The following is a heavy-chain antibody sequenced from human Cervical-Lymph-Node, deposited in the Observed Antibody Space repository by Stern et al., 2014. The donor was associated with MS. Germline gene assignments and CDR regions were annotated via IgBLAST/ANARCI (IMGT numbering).Heavy chain of an antibody. J-gene: IGHJ4*02. CDR2: ISYNGNLK. V-gene: IGHV3-30*03. Sequence: QVQLVQSGGGVVQPGRSLRLSCVVSGFTFSNYGMHWVRQAPGKGLEWVGIISYNGNLKYYSDSVKGRFNISRDNSKATLYLEMNSLRREDTALYFCARDMTTVTAFDYWGQGTPVTVAS. D-gene: IGHD4-17*01. CDR3: ARDMTTVTAFDY. CDR1: GFTFSNYG.